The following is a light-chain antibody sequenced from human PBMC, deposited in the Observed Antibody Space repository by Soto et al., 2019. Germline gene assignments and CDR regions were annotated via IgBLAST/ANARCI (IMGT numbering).Light chain of an antibody. J-gene: IGKJ1*01. CDR1: QGIRND. Sequence: DIQMTQFPSSLSASVGDRVTITCRASQGIRNDLGWYQQKPGKAPKRLIYAASSLQSGVPSRFSGSGSGTEFTPATSSLQPEDSATFYCLQHSTYPLTFGQGTKVEIK. V-gene: IGKV1-17*01. CDR2: AAS. CDR3: LQHSTYPLT.